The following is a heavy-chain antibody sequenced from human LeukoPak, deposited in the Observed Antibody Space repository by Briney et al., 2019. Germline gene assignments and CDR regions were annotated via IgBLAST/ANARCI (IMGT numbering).Heavy chain of an antibody. J-gene: IGHJ3*02. CDR2: ISWSSGII. CDR1: GFIFDDHG. CDR3: AKDTGSPADAITMEDNAFDI. V-gene: IGHV3-9*01. D-gene: IGHD3-3*01. Sequence: GGSLRLSCAASGFIFDDHGMHWVRQAPGKGLEWVSGISWSSGIIGYADSVKGRFTISRDNAKNSLYLQMESLRAEGTAVYYCAKDTGSPADAITMEDNAFDIWGQGTMVTVSS.